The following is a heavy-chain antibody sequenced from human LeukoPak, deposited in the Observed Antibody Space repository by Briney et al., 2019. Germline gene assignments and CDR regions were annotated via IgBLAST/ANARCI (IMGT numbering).Heavy chain of an antibody. Sequence: GGSLRLSCAASGFTFSNCWMSWVRQAPGKGLEWVANIKQDGSEKYYVDSVKGRFTISRDNAKNSLYLQMNSLRAGDTAVYYCARGYGDFPYWGQGTLVTVSS. CDR2: IKQDGSEK. D-gene: IGHD4-17*01. CDR1: GFTFSNCW. J-gene: IGHJ4*02. CDR3: ARGYGDFPY. V-gene: IGHV3-7*04.